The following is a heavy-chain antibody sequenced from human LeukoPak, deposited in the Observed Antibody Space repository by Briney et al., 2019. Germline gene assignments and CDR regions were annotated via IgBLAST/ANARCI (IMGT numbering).Heavy chain of an antibody. Sequence: SETLSLTCTVSGGSISSYYWSWIRQPAGKGLEWIGRIYTSGSTNYNPSLKSRVTMSVDTSKKQFSLKLSSVTAADTAVYYCARGSGYYGSGSYSLMYWGQGTLVTVSS. J-gene: IGHJ4*02. D-gene: IGHD3-10*01. CDR3: ARGSGYYGSGSYSLMY. CDR1: GGSISSYY. V-gene: IGHV4-4*07. CDR2: IYTSGST.